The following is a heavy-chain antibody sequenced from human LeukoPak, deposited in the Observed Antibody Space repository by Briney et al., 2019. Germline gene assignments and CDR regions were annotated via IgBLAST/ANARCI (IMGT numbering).Heavy chain of an antibody. D-gene: IGHD1-26*01. Sequence: GSLRLSCAASGFSFSIYEMNWVRQAPGKGLEWISYISSNGTTIYYADSVKGRFIISRDNAKNSLYLQMNSLRAEDTAVYYCARDNGGYPYYFDYWGQGTLVTVSS. CDR3: ARDNGGYPYYFDY. J-gene: IGHJ4*02. CDR2: ISSNGTTI. V-gene: IGHV3-48*03. CDR1: GFSFSIYE.